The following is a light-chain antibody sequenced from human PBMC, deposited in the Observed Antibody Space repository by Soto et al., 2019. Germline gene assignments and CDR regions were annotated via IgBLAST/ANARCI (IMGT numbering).Light chain of an antibody. J-gene: IGLJ1*01. V-gene: IGLV1-40*01. Sequence: QSALAQPPSVSGAPGQRVTISCTGSSSNIGAGYDVHWYQQLPGTAPKLLIYGNSNRPSGVPDRFSGSKSGTSASLAITVLQAEDEADYYSQSYDSSWSGPNVLAAGTKVAV. CDR3: QSYDSSWSGPNV. CDR2: GNS. CDR1: SSNIGAGYD.